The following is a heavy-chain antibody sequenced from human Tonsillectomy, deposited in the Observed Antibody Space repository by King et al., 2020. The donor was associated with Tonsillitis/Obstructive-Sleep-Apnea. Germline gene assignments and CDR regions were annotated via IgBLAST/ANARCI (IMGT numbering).Heavy chain of an antibody. D-gene: IGHD3-3*01. J-gene: IGHJ5*02. V-gene: IGHV3-15*01. Sequence: VKLVESGGGLVKPGGSLRLSCAASGFTFSNAWMSWVRQAPGKGLEWVGRIKSKTDGGTTDYAAPVKGRFTISRDDSKNTLYLQMNSLKTEDTAVYYCTTRYYDFWSGSGGAWFDPWGQGTLVTVSS. CDR1: GFTFSNAW. CDR2: IKSKTDGGTT. CDR3: TTRYYDFWSGSGGAWFDP.